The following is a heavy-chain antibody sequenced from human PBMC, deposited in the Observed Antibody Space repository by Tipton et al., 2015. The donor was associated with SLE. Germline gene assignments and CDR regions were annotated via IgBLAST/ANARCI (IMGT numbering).Heavy chain of an antibody. CDR3: ARDLYDLWSGYTPSGAMDV. Sequence: TLSLTCTVSGYSINNGFYWGWIRQPPGKGLEWIGIIYHSGTTYYNPSLKSRVTISVDTSKNQFSLRLSSVTAADTAMYYCARDLYDLWSGYTPSGAMDVWGKGTTVTVSS. CDR2: IYHSGTT. J-gene: IGHJ6*03. D-gene: IGHD3-3*01. V-gene: IGHV4-38-2*02. CDR1: GYSINNGFY.